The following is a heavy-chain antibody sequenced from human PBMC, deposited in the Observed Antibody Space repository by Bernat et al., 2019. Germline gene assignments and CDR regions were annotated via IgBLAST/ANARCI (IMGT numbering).Heavy chain of an antibody. J-gene: IGHJ3*02. Sequence: QLQLQESGPGLVKPSETLSLTCTVSGCSISSSSYYWGWIRQPPGKGLEWIGSIYYSGSTYYNPSLKSRVTIPVDTSMNHFSLKLSSVTAADTAVYYCARLGYCSSTSCYAFDIWGQGTMVTVSS. CDR1: GCSISSSSYY. CDR2: IYYSGST. CDR3: ARLGYCSSTSCYAFDI. V-gene: IGHV4-39*01. D-gene: IGHD2-2*01.